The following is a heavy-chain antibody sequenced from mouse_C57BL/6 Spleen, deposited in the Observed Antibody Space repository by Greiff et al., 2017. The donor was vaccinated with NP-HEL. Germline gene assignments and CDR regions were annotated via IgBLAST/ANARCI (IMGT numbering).Heavy chain of an antibody. CDR1: GFSFTSYA. CDR3: DRNPSYYAMDY. Sequence: VKLMESGPGLVAPSQSLSITCTVSGFSFTSYAISWVRQPPGKGLEWLGVIWTGGGTNYNSALKSRLSISKGNSKSQVCLNMNSLQTDDTAGYYCDRNPSYYAMDYWGQGTSVTVSS. V-gene: IGHV2-9-1*01. J-gene: IGHJ4*01. CDR2: IWTGGGT.